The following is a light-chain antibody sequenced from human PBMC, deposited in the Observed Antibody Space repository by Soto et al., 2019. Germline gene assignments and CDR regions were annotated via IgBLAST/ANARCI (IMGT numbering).Light chain of an antibody. CDR2: ASS. J-gene: IGKJ4*01. V-gene: IGKV1-39*01. CDR1: QSISTF. Sequence: DIQMTQSPSSLSASVGDRVTITCRASQSISTFVNWYQQKGGKAPKLLIHASSTLQSGVPSRFSGTGSGTDFTLTISDLQPADCATYYCQQTYSNRLSFGGGTKV. CDR3: QQTYSNRLS.